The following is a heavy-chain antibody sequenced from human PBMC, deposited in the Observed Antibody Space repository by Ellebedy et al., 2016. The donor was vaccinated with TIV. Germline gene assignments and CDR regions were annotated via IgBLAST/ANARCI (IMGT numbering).Heavy chain of an antibody. Sequence: GGSLRLXXAASGFTFSSYGMHWVRQAPGKGLEWVAVISYDGSNKYYADSVKGRFTISRDNSKNTLYLQMNSLRAEDTAVYYCAKAQEWELRGGFDYWGQGTLVTVSS. CDR2: ISYDGSNK. D-gene: IGHD1-26*01. CDR3: AKAQEWELRGGFDY. J-gene: IGHJ4*02. V-gene: IGHV3-30*18. CDR1: GFTFSSYG.